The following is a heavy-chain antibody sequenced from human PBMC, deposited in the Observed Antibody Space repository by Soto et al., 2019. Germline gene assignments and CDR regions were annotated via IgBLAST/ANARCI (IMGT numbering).Heavy chain of an antibody. V-gene: IGHV4-39*07. CDR2: IYYSGST. D-gene: IGHD5-12*01. Sequence: SETLSLTCTVSGGSISSSSYYWGWIRQAPGKGLEWIGSIYYSGSTYYNPSLKSRVTISVDTSKNQFSLKLSSVTAADTAVYYCARVVATEDGEGYYYMDVWGKGTTVTVSS. CDR1: GGSISSSSYY. CDR3: ARVVATEDGEGYYYMDV. J-gene: IGHJ6*03.